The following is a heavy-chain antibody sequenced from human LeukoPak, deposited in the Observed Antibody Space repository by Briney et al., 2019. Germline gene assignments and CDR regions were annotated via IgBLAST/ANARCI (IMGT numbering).Heavy chain of an antibody. Sequence: GGSLRLSCAASGFTFSDYYMSWIRQAPGKGLEWVSYISSSGSTIYYADSVKGRFTISRDNAKNSLYLQMNNLRAEDTALYYCAKGTYGDYLFPFDYWGQGTLVTVSS. V-gene: IGHV3-11*01. J-gene: IGHJ4*02. D-gene: IGHD4-17*01. CDR1: GFTFSDYY. CDR3: AKGTYGDYLFPFDY. CDR2: ISSSGSTI.